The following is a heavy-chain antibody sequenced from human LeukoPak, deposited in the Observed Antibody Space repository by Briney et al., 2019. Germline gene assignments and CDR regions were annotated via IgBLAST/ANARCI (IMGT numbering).Heavy chain of an antibody. Sequence: PGGSLRLSCAASGFTFSNAWMSGVRQAPGKGLEWVGRIKSKTDGGTTDYAAPVKGRFTISRDDSKNTLYLQMNSLKTEDTAVYYCTTDLYCSSTSCPPEGYWGQGTLVTVSS. V-gene: IGHV3-15*01. CDR1: GFTFSNAW. CDR2: IKSKTDGGTT. D-gene: IGHD2-2*01. CDR3: TTDLYCSSTSCPPEGY. J-gene: IGHJ4*02.